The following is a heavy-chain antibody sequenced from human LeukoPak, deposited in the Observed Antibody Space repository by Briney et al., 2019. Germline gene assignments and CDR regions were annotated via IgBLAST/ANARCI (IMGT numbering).Heavy chain of an antibody. CDR3: AKDSWEVGATSEIDY. CDR2: IRYDGSDK. V-gene: IGHV3-30*02. D-gene: IGHD1-26*01. J-gene: IGHJ4*02. CDR1: GFTFSSYG. Sequence: GGSLRLSCAASGFTFSSYGMHWVRQAPGKGLEWVAFIRYDGSDKYYADSVKGRFTISRDNSKNTLYLQMNSLRAEDTAVYYCAKDSWEVGATSEIDYWGKGTLVTVSS.